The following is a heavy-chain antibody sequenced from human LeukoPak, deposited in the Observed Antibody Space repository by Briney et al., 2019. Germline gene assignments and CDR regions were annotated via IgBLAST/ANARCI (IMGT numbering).Heavy chain of an antibody. Sequence: TASETLSLTCTVSGGSISSSYWSWIRQPPGKELEWIGYIHYSGSTNYNPSLKSRVTISVDTSKNQFSLNLSSVTAADTAVYYCARATAYYCIDYWGQGTLVTVSS. V-gene: IGHV4-59*01. CDR2: IHYSGST. CDR3: ARATAYYCIDY. CDR1: GGSISSSY. J-gene: IGHJ4*02. D-gene: IGHD2-21*01.